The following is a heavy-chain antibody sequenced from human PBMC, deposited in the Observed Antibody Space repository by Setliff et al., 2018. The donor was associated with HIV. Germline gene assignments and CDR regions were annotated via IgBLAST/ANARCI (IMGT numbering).Heavy chain of an antibody. J-gene: IGHJ4*02. D-gene: IGHD3-10*01. Sequence: GASVKVSCKASGYTFTDYYMHWVQQAPGKGLEWMGRVEPQHGETIFAGKFQERVTIIKDTSASTAFLEVRGLRSDDTAVYYCAADYYFASGLAAWGQGTLVTVSS. CDR2: VEPQHGET. CDR3: AADYYFASGLAA. CDR1: GYTFTDYY. V-gene: IGHV1-69-2*01.